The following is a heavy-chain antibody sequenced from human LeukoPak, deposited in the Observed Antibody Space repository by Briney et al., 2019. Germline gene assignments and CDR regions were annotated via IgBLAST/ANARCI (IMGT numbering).Heavy chain of an antibody. Sequence: ASVKVSCKASGYTFTSYDINWVRQATGQGLEWMGWMNPNSGNTGYAQKFQGRVTMTRNTSISTAYMELSSLRSEDTAVYYCARVPDHTYYYYYGMDVWGQGTTVTVSS. CDR3: ARVPDHTYYYYYGMDV. CDR1: GYTFTSYD. J-gene: IGHJ6*02. D-gene: IGHD2-2*01. CDR2: MNPNSGNT. V-gene: IGHV1-8*01.